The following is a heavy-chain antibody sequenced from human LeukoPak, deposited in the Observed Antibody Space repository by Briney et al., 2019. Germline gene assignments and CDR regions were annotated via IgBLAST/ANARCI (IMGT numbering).Heavy chain of an antibody. V-gene: IGHV3-30-3*01. CDR2: ISYDGSNK. J-gene: IGHJ4*02. CDR3: ARESPRRGDN. D-gene: IGHD3-10*01. Sequence: QPGRSLRLSCAASGFTFSSYAMHWVRQAPGKGLEWVAVISYDGSNKYYADSVKGRFTISRDNSKNTLYLQMNSLRAEDTAVYYCARESPRRGDNWGQGTLVIVSS. CDR1: GFTFSSYA.